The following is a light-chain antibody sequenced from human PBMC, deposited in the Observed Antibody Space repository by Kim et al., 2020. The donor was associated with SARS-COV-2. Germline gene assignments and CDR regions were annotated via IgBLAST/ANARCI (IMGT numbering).Light chain of an antibody. V-gene: IGLV2-8*01. J-gene: IGLJ1*01. CDR1: SSDVGGYNY. CDR2: EVS. Sequence: GQSVTIACTGTSSDVGGYNYVSWYQQHPRKAPKLMIYEVSKRPSGVPDRFSGSKSGNTASLTVSGLQAEDEADYYCSSYAGSRGYVFGTGTKVTVL. CDR3: SSYAGSRGYV.